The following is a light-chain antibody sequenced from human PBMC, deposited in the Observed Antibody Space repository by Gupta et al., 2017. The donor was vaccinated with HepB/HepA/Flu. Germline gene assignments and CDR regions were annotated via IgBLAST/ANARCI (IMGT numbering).Light chain of an antibody. CDR2: EVY. J-gene: IGLJ2*01. CDR1: ISDIGVYKY. Sequence: QSALTQPLSASGSPGQSVTISCTGTISDIGVYKYVSWYQQHPGKAPRLMIYEVYKRPSGVPDRFSGSKSGNTASLTVSGLQAEDEADYYCSSHADSIYVLFGGGTKLTVL. V-gene: IGLV2-8*01. CDR3: SSHADSIYVL.